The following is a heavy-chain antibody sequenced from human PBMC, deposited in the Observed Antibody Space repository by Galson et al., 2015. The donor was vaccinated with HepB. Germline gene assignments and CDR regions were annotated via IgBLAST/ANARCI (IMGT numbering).Heavy chain of an antibody. J-gene: IGHJ4*02. CDR1: GYSFTTFG. D-gene: IGHD6-13*01. Sequence: SVKVSCKASGYSFTTFGITWVRQAPGQGLEWMGWISVDNSYTNYAQKLQGRVTMTTDTSTSTAYMELRSLRSDDTAIYYCAGGTSSIAAAGTYYWGQGTLVTVSS. V-gene: IGHV1-18*01. CDR3: AGGTSSIAAAGTYY. CDR2: ISVDNSYT.